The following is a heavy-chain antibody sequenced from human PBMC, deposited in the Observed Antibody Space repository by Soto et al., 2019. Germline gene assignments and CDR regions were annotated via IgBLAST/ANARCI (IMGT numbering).Heavy chain of an antibody. CDR3: AGEFDYDLGFDY. V-gene: IGHV4-31*03. CDR2: IYYSGST. J-gene: IGHJ4*02. CDR1: GGSISSGGYY. D-gene: IGHD3-3*01. Sequence: QVQLQESGPGLVKPSQTLSLTCTVSGGSISSGGYYWSWIRQHPGKGLEWIGYIYYSGSTYYNPSLISRVTISVDTSKNQFSLELSSVTASDTAVYYCAGEFDYDLGFDYWGQGTLVTVSS.